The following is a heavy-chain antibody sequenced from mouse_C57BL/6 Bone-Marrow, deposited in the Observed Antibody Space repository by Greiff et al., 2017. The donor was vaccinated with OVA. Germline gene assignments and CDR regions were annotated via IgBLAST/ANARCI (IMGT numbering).Heavy chain of an antibody. V-gene: IGHV3-6*01. D-gene: IGHD2-4*01. CDR3: ARGGYYDYVWFAY. J-gene: IGHJ3*01. Sequence: VQLKESGPGLVKPSQSLSLTCSVTGYSITSGYYWNWIRQFPGNKLEWMGYISYDGSNNYNPSLKNRISITPDTSKNQFFLKLNSVTTEDTATYYCARGGYYDYVWFAYWGQGTLVTVSA. CDR2: ISYDGSN. CDR1: GYSITSGYY.